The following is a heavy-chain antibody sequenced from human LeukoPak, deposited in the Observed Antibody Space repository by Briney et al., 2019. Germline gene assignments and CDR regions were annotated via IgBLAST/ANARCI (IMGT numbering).Heavy chain of an antibody. CDR2: ISYDGSNK. J-gene: IGHJ6*02. Sequence: GGSLRLSCAASGFTFSSYAMHWVRQAPGKGLEWVAVISYDGSNKYYADSVKGRFTISRDNSKNTLYLQMNSLRAEDTAVYYCARGVPFGTVTTGTYGMDVWGQGTTVTVSS. CDR3: ARGVPFGTVTTGTYGMDV. CDR1: GFTFSSYA. V-gene: IGHV3-30-3*01. D-gene: IGHD4-17*01.